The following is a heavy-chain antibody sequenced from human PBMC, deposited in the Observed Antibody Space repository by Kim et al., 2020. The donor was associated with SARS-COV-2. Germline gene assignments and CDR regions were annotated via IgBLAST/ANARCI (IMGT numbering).Heavy chain of an antibody. V-gene: IGHV5-10-1*01. Sequence: GASLKISCKGSGYSFTSYWISWVRQMPGKGLEWMGRIDPSDSYTNYSPSFQGHVTISADKSISTAYLQWSSLKASDTAMYYCARQSPVYSSSPLVDYWGQGTLVTVSS. CDR2: IDPSDSYT. J-gene: IGHJ4*02. CDR3: ARQSPVYSSSPLVDY. CDR1: GYSFTSYW. D-gene: IGHD6-13*01.